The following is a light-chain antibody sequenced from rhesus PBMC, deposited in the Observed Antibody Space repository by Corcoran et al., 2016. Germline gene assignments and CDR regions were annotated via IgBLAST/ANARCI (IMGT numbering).Light chain of an antibody. CDR1: QNIYSD. J-gene: IGKJ4*01. V-gene: IGKV1S12*01. Sequence: DIQMTQSPSALSASVGDRVTISCRASQNIYSDLVWYQQKPGKAPKLLVYAASSLQTGIPSRFSGSGSGTVFTLTISSLQPEDSATYYCQRYFDNPPRTFGGGTKVELK. CDR2: AAS. CDR3: QRYFDNPPRT.